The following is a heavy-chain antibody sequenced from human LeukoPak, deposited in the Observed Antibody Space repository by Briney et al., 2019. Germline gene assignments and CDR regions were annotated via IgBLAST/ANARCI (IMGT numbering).Heavy chain of an antibody. Sequence: GGSLRLSCVVSGLTVSNCRMTWVRQAPGRGLEWVANIKEDGTETSYVGSVKGRFTISRDNAKNSLYLQMNSLRAEDTALYYCARDEFGPLAFWGRGTLVTVSS. CDR3: ARDEFGPLAF. D-gene: IGHD3/OR15-3a*01. J-gene: IGHJ4*02. CDR1: GLTVSNCR. V-gene: IGHV3-7*05. CDR2: IKEDGTET.